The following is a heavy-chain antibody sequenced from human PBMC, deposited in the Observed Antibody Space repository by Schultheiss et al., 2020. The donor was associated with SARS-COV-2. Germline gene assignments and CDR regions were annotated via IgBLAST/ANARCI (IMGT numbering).Heavy chain of an antibody. V-gene: IGHV3-49*04. Sequence: GGSLRLSCAASGFTFSSYWMSWVRQAPGKGLEWVGFIRSKAYGGTTEYAASVKGRFTISRDDSKSIAYLQMNSLKTEDTAVYYCARDIDYDRAFDIWGQGTMVTVSS. D-gene: IGHD3-22*01. CDR1: GFTFSSYW. J-gene: IGHJ3*02. CDR3: ARDIDYDRAFDI. CDR2: IRSKAYGGTT.